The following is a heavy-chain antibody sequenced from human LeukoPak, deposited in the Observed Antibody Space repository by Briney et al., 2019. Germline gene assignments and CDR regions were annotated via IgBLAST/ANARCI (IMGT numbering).Heavy chain of an antibody. J-gene: IGHJ4*02. CDR3: ARGRRLAPLDY. D-gene: IGHD3-9*01. Sequence: SETLSLTCAVYGGSFSGYYWSWIRQPPGKGLEWIGEINHSGSTNYNPSLKSRVTISVDTSKNQFSLKLSSVTAADTAVYYCARGRRLAPLDYWGQGTLVTVSS. CDR1: GGSFSGYY. CDR2: INHSGST. V-gene: IGHV4-34*01.